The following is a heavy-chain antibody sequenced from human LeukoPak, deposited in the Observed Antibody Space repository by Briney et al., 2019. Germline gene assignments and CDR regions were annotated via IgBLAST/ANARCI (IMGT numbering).Heavy chain of an antibody. CDR1: GGTFSSYA. V-gene: IGHV1-69*04. D-gene: IGHD3/OR15-3a*01. CDR2: IIPILGIA. J-gene: IGHJ6*02. CDR3: ARDFSWTGDYYYYGMDV. Sequence: SVKVSCEASGGTFSSYAISWVRQAPGQGLEWMGRIIPILGIANYAQKFQGRVTITADKSTSTAYMELSSLRSEDTAVYYCARDFSWTGDYYYYGMDVWGQGATVTVSS.